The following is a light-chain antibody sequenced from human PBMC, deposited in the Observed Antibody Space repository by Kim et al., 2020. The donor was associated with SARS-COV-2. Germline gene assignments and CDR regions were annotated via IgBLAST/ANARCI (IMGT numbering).Light chain of an antibody. J-gene: IGKJ2*01. CDR1: QSVSSSY. Sequence: EIVLTQSPVTLSLSPGERAALSCRASQSVSSSYVAWYQQRTGQAPRLLIYAASRRATCVPDRFSGSGSGTDFTLTISRLGPEDFVVYYCQRDGSSAGYNLGQGTKLEI. V-gene: IGKV3-20*01. CDR3: QRDGSSAGYN. CDR2: AAS.